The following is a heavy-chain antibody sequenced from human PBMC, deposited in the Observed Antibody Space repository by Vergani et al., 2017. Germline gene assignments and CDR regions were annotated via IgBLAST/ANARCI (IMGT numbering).Heavy chain of an antibody. CDR1: GGSISSGSYY. J-gene: IGHJ4*02. CDR2: IYTSGST. D-gene: IGHD6-6*01. CDR3: AREYSSSVGFLAY. Sequence: QVQLQESGPGLVKPSQTLSLTCTVSGGSISSGSYYWSWIRQPARKGLEWIGRIYTSGSTNYNPSLKSRVTMSVDTSKNQFSLKLSSVTAADTAVYYCAREYSSSVGFLAYWGQGTLVTVSS. V-gene: IGHV4-61*02.